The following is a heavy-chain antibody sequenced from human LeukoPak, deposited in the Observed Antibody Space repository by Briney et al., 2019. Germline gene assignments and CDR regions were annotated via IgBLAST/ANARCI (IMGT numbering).Heavy chain of an antibody. CDR2: IYTSGST. D-gene: IGHD3-10*01. Sequence: KPSETLSLTCTVSGGPISGHYWNWIRQPPGKGLEWIGRIYTSGSTNYNPSLKSRVTMSVDTSKNKFSLKLSSVTAADTAVYYCAREGRTMVRGVSGMDVWGQGTTVTVSS. J-gene: IGHJ6*02. CDR1: GGPISGHY. CDR3: AREGRTMVRGVSGMDV. V-gene: IGHV4-4*07.